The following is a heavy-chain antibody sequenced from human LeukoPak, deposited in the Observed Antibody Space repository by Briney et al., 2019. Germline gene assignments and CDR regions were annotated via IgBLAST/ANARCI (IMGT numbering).Heavy chain of an antibody. Sequence: PGGSLRLSCAASGFTVSSNYMSWVRQAPGKGLEWVSVIYSGGSTYYAGSVKGRFTISRDNSKNTLYLQMGSLRAEDMAVYYCVRESGPYYDFDYWGQGTLVTVSS. J-gene: IGHJ4*02. CDR1: GFTVSSNY. D-gene: IGHD3-10*01. CDR2: IYSGGST. CDR3: VRESGPYYDFDY. V-gene: IGHV3-66*01.